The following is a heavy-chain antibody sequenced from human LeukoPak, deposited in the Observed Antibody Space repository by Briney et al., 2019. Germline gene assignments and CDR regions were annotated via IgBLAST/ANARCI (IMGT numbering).Heavy chain of an antibody. Sequence: GGSLRLLCAASGFTFRSYAMRWVRQARGKGVDLVSAFSVIGGSTYYAVSVMRRFTISRDNSKNALYLQMNSLRAEDTAVYYCAKGNFYRPIDYWGQGTLVTVSS. CDR1: GFTFRSYA. V-gene: IGHV3-23*01. D-gene: IGHD3-16*02. J-gene: IGHJ4*02. CDR3: AKGNFYRPIDY. CDR2: FSVIGGST.